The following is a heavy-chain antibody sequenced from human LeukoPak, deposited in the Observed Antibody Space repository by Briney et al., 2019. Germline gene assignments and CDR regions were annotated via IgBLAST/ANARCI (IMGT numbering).Heavy chain of an antibody. J-gene: IGHJ2*01. CDR2: INTNTGNP. CDR1: GYTFTSYA. V-gene: IGHV7-4-1*02. Sequence: ASVKVSCKASGYTFTSYAMNWVRQAPGQGLEWMGWINTNTGNPTYAQGFTGRFVFSLDTSVSTAYLQISGLKAEDTAVYYCARDSSGGTMVRGVTWYLDLWGRGTVVTVSS. D-gene: IGHD3-10*01. CDR3: ARDSSGGTMVRGVTWYLDL.